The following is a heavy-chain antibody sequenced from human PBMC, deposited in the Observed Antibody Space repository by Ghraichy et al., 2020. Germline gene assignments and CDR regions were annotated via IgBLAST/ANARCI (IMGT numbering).Heavy chain of an antibody. CDR1: GFSLSTPGVG. CDR2: VYWDDDK. V-gene: IGHV2-5*02. J-gene: IGHJ4*02. Sequence: SGPTLVKPTQTLTLTCTFSGFSLSTPGVGVGWIRQPPGQALEWLALVYWDDDKRYSPSLKSRLTITKDTSENQVVLIMTNMDPVDTATYYCAHSYDPGYHFDNWGQGTLVTVSS. CDR3: AHSYDPGYHFDN. D-gene: IGHD3-16*01.